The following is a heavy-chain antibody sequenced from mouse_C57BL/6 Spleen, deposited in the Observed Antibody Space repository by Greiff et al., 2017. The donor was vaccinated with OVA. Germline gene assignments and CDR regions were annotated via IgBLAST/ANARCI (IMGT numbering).Heavy chain of an antibody. CDR3: AKATMVTTDWDFDV. Sequence: EVKLMESGGGLVKPGGSLKLSCAASGFTFSDYGMHWVRQAPEKGLEWVAYISSGSSTIYYADTVKGRFTISRDNAKNTLFLQMTSLRSEDTAMYYCAKATMVTTDWDFDVWGTGTTVTVSS. D-gene: IGHD2-2*01. J-gene: IGHJ1*03. CDR2: ISSGSSTI. V-gene: IGHV5-17*01. CDR1: GFTFSDYG.